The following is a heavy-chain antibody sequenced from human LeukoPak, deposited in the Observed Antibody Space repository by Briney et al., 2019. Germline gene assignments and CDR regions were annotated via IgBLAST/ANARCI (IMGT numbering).Heavy chain of an antibody. CDR3: ARGGYQLLDAFDI. CDR2: MNPNSGNT. Sequence: ASVKVSCKASGYTFTSYGINWVRQATGQGLEWMGWMNPNSGNTGYAQKFQGRVTITRNTCISTAYMELSSLRSEDTAVYYCARGGYQLLDAFDIWAQGTMVTVSS. J-gene: IGHJ3*02. D-gene: IGHD2-2*01. V-gene: IGHV1-8*03. CDR1: GYTFTSYG.